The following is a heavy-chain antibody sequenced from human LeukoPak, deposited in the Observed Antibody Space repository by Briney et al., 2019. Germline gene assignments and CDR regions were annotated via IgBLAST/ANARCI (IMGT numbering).Heavy chain of an antibody. J-gene: IGHJ4*02. CDR3: AKSEDIVVVVAATAFDY. CDR2: IYSGGST. CDR1: GFTVSSNY. D-gene: IGHD2-15*01. V-gene: IGHV3-66*01. Sequence: GGSLRLSCAASGFTVSSNYMSWVRQAPGKGLEWVSVIYSGGSTYYADSVKGRFTISRDNSKNTLYLQMNSLRAEDTAVYYCAKSEDIVVVVAATAFDYWGQGTLVTVSS.